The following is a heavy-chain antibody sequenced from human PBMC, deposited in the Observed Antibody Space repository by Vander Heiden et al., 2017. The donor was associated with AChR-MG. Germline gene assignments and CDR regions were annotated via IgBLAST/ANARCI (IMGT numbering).Heavy chain of an antibody. V-gene: IGHV3-33*01. CDR1: RFPSSSNG. Sequence: QVQPLESGARLVHPGRSLRRPSAGYRFPSSSNGRHWVRQGPGKGLEWVAVIWYDGSNKYYADSVKGRFTISRDNSKNTLYLQMNSLRAEDTAVYYCARDPGYCTNGVCYNFDYWGQGTLVTVSS. D-gene: IGHD2-8*01. CDR2: IWYDGSNK. J-gene: IGHJ4*02. CDR3: ARDPGYCTNGVCYNFDY.